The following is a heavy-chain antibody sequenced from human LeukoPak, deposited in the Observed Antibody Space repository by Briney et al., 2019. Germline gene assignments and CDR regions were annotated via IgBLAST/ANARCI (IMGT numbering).Heavy chain of an antibody. CDR2: IWYDGGNK. Sequence: QSGGSLRLSCAASGFTFDKYGINWVRQAPGKGLEWVAIIWYDGGNKHFAESVMGRFSISKDNSRNTVYLQMNSLRAEDTAVYHCARAGIDNALDYWGQGTQVAVSS. CDR3: ARAGIDNALDY. V-gene: IGHV3-33*01. CDR1: GFTFDKYG. D-gene: IGHD3-10*01. J-gene: IGHJ4*02.